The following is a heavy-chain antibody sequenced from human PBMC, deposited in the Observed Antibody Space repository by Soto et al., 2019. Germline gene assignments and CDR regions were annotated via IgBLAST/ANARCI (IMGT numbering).Heavy chain of an antibody. J-gene: IGHJ5*02. CDR3: TRATSGSFGNWFDP. Sequence: SETLSLTCTVSGDSVNSVSYSWVWVRQPPGKGLEWIGSIFYSGTTQYHPSLDGRVTISVETSKNQFSLELRAVTAADTSVYYCTRATSGSFGNWFDPWGQGLLVTVSS. D-gene: IGHD3-10*01. CDR1: GDSVNSVSYS. CDR2: IFYSGTT. V-gene: IGHV4-39*07.